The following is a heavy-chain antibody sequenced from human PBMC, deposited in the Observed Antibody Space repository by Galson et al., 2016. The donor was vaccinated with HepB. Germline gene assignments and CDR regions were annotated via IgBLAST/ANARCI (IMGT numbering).Heavy chain of an antibody. V-gene: IGHV4-34*01. Sequence: SETLSLTCGVYGESFSDYYWSWIRQSPGKGLEWIGEINHSGNTNYNPSLKSRVTISIDTSKNEYDLKLTSVTTADTAVYYCARGTDYYDGSGWNVLFHYWGPGTQVTVSA. CDR2: INHSGNT. J-gene: IGHJ4*02. D-gene: IGHD3-22*01. CDR1: GESFSDYY. CDR3: ARGTDYYDGSGWNVLFHY.